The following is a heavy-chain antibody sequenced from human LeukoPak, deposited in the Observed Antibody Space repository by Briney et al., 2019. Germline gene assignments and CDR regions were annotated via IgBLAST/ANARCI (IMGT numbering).Heavy chain of an antibody. D-gene: IGHD6-19*01. CDR1: EFTYG. V-gene: IGHV3-23*01. J-gene: IGHJ4*02. Sequence: GGSLRLSCAASEFTYGTNWVRQAPGKGLECVSAISSSGSNTYYADSVKGRFTISRDNSKNTLYLQMSSLRAEDTAVYYCVREKSGYTNGWYLFDYWGQGTLVTVSS. CDR3: VREKSGYTNGWYLFDY. CDR2: ISSSGSNT.